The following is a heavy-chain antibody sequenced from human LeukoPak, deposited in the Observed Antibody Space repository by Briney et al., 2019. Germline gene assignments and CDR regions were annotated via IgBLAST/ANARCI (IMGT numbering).Heavy chain of an antibody. CDR3: ARDPPRCSGGSCYLDY. CDR2: ISSSSSYI. V-gene: IGHV3-21*01. J-gene: IGHJ4*02. Sequence: GGSLRLSCAASGFTFSSYSVNWVRQAPGKGLEWVSSISSSSSYIYYADSVKGRFTISRDNAKNSLYLQMNSLRAEDTAVYYCARDPPRCSGGSCYLDYWGQGTLVTVSS. CDR1: GFTFSSYS. D-gene: IGHD2-15*01.